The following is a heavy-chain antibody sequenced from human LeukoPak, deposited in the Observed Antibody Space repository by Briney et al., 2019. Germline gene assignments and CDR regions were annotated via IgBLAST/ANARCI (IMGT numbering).Heavy chain of an antibody. D-gene: IGHD2-2*01. V-gene: IGHV3-30*18. CDR3: AKDLLDIVVVPAAMVSGMDV. CDR1: GFTFKSAW. J-gene: IGHJ6*02. CDR2: ISYDGSNK. Sequence: GESLRLSCAASGFTFKSAWMNWVRQAPGKGLEWVAVISYDGSNKYYADSVKGRFTISRDNSKNTLYLQMNSLRAEDTAVYYCAKDLLDIVVVPAAMVSGMDVWGQGTTVTVSS.